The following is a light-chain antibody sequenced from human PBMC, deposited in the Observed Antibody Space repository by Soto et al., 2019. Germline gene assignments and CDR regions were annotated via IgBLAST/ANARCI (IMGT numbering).Light chain of an antibody. CDR2: AAS. J-gene: IGKJ4*01. CDR3: QQSFNTPVS. CDR1: QSISIR. V-gene: IGKV1-39*01. Sequence: DIQMTQSPSSRSASVVDRVTITFRASQSISIRLNWYQQHPGRAPKLLIYAASSLQSGVPSRFSGSGSGTEFTLTISSLQPEDYASYYCQQSFNTPVSFGGGTKVDI.